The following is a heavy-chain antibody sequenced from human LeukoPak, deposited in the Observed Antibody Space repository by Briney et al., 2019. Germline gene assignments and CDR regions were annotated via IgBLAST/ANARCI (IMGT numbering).Heavy chain of an antibody. D-gene: IGHD6-6*01. CDR2: IIPIFGTA. Sequence: AGESLKISCKGSGYSFTCYWIGWVRQAPGQGLEWMGGIIPIFGTANYAQKFQGRVTITADESTSTAYMELSSLRSEDTAVYYCARDVRSSRYYYYYMDVWGKGTTVTVSS. CDR3: ARDVRSSRYYYYYMDV. V-gene: IGHV1-69*01. CDR1: GYSFTCYW. J-gene: IGHJ6*03.